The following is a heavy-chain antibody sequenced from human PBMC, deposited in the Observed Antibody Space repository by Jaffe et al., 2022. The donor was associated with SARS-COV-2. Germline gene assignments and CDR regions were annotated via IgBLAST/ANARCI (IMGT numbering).Heavy chain of an antibody. V-gene: IGHV3-7*01. CDR3: AREGLYCSRTSCYKGYYYYYGMDV. CDR1: GFTFSSYW. D-gene: IGHD2-2*02. CDR2: IKQDGSEK. Sequence: EVQLVESGGGLVQPGGSLRLSCAASGFTFSSYWMSWVRQAPGKGLEWVANIKQDGSEKYYVDSVKGRFTISRDNAKNSLYLQMNSLRAEDTAVYYCAREGLYCSRTSCYKGYYYYYGMDVWGQGTTVTVSS. J-gene: IGHJ6*02.